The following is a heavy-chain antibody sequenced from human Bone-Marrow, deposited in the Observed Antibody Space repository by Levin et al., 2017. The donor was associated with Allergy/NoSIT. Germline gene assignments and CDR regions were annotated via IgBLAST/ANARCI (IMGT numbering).Heavy chain of an antibody. CDR3: ASRVKIVATGDYYGMDV. D-gene: IGHD5-12*01. CDR1: GYNFANYY. Sequence: ASVKVSCKASGYNFANYYMHWVRQAPGRGLEWMGIISLSDGGTSYAQKFQGRVTMTRDTSTSTVYVEMSSLRSDDAAVYYCASRVKIVATGDYYGMDVWGQGTTVTV. CDR2: ISLSDGGT. J-gene: IGHJ6*02. V-gene: IGHV1-46*01.